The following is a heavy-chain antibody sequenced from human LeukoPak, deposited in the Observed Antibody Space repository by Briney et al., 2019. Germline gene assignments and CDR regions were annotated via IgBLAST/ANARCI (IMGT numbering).Heavy chain of an antibody. CDR1: GFTFSSYN. V-gene: IGHV3-48*04. CDR2: ISSSSSTI. Sequence: PGGSLRLSCAASGFTFSSYNMNWVRQAPGKGLEWISYISSSSSTIYYADSVKGRFTISRDNAKNSLYLQMNSLRAEDTAVYYCARGAKYCTNGVCYDPWGQGTLVTVSS. CDR3: ARGAKYCTNGVCYDP. J-gene: IGHJ5*02. D-gene: IGHD2-8*01.